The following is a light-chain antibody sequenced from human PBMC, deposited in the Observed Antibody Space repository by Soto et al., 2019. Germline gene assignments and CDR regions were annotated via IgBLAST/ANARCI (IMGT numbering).Light chain of an antibody. CDR3: QHYNSYSEA. V-gene: IGKV1-5*03. CDR2: KAS. CDR1: QTISSW. Sequence: SQLPQSPSSLSASVGDRFTITCLASQTISSWLVWYQQKPGKAPKLLIYKASTLKSGVPSRFSGSGSGTEFTLTISSLQPDDFATYYCQHYNSYSEAFGQGSKVDIK. J-gene: IGKJ1*01.